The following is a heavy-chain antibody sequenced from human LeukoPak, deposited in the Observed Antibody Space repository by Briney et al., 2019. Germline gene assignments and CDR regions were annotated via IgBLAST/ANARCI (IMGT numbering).Heavy chain of an antibody. J-gene: IGHJ3*02. Sequence: SETLSLTCTVSGGSISSYYWSWIRQPPGKGLEWIGYIYYSGSTNYNPSLKSRVTISVDTSENQFSLKLSSVTAADTAVYYCARRKWLDAFDIWGQGTMVTVSS. CDR2: IYYSGST. CDR1: GGSISSYY. CDR3: ARRKWLDAFDI. V-gene: IGHV4-59*08. D-gene: IGHD5-12*01.